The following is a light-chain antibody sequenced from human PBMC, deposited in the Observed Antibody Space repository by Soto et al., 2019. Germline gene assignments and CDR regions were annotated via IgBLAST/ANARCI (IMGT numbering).Light chain of an antibody. Sequence: QSVLTQPASVSGSPGQSIIISCTGTSSDVGSYNLVSWYQQHPGKAPKLMIYEGSKRPSGVSSRFSGSKSGNTASLTISGLQAEDEADYYCCSYAGSSTFVIFGGGTKLTVL. CDR3: CSYAGSSTFVI. CDR1: SSDVGSYNL. V-gene: IGLV2-23*01. J-gene: IGLJ2*01. CDR2: EGS.